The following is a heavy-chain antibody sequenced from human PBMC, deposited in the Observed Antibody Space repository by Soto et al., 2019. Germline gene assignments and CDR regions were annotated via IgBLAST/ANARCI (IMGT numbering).Heavy chain of an antibody. V-gene: IGHV3-74*03. J-gene: IGHJ3*02. CDR3: AREAGYCSRTSCYRRAFDT. D-gene: IGHD2-2*01. CDR2: INTDGGSS. Sequence: EVQLVESGGDLVQPGGSLSLSCAASGFTFSGLWMHWVRQVPGKGLEWVSRINTDGGSSAYADSVKGRFTISRDNAKNTLYLQMNGLRAEDTAVYYCAREAGYCSRTSCYRRAFDTWGQGTTVTVSS. CDR1: GFTFSGLW.